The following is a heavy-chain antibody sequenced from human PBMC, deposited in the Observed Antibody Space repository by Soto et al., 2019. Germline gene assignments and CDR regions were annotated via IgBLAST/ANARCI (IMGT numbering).Heavy chain of an antibody. J-gene: IGHJ4*02. CDR1: GFTFSSYS. Sequence: EVQLVESGGGLVQPGGSLRLSCAASGFTFSSYSMNWARQAPGKGLEWVSYISSSSSTIYYADSVKGRFTISRDNAKNSLYLQMNSLRDEDTAVYYCARAMSITGIYYFDYWGQGTLVTVSS. CDR3: ARAMSITGIYYFDY. V-gene: IGHV3-48*02. CDR2: ISSSSSTI. D-gene: IGHD1-20*01.